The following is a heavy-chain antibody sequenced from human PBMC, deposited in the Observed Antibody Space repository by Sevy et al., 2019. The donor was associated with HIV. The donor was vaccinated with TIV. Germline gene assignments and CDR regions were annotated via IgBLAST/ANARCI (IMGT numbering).Heavy chain of an antibody. CDR1: GFTFEDYG. CDR2: ITWNSSNI. V-gene: IGHV3-9*01. Sequence: GGSLRLSCAASGFTFEDYGMHWVRQVPGKGLEWDAGITWNSSNIGSADFAKGRFTISRDNAENSLYLQMNGLRAEDTALYHCAKARNGAGGTGFFDNWGQGTLVTVSS. D-gene: IGHD6-13*01. CDR3: AKARNGAGGTGFFDN. J-gene: IGHJ4*02.